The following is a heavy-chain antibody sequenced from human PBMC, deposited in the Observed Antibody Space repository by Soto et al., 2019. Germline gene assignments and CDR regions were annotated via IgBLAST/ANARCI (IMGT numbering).Heavy chain of an antibody. D-gene: IGHD3-3*01. V-gene: IGHV4-34*01. CDR3: ARARAIFGVVITFDY. Sequence: QVQLQQWGAGLLKPSETLSLTCAVYGGSCSGYYWSWIRQPPGKELEWIGEINHSGSTNYNPSLKSRVTISVDTSKNQFSLKLSSVTAADTAVYYCARARAIFGVVITFDYWGQGTLVTVSS. CDR2: INHSGST. J-gene: IGHJ4*02. CDR1: GGSCSGYY.